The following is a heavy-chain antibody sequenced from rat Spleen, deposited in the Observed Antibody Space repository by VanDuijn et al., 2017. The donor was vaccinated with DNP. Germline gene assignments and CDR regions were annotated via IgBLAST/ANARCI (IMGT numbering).Heavy chain of an antibody. CDR1: GFTFGDYG. D-gene: IGHD1-11*01. CDR3: TRRTEAPYWYFDF. J-gene: IGHJ1*01. V-gene: IGHV5S14*01. Sequence: EVHLVESGGGLVQPGRSLKLFCAASGFTFGDYGMAWVRQTPPRGLEWVASISTGGAYTYYRDSVKGRFTISRDSAKNTQYLQMDSLRSEDTATYYCTRRTEAPYWYFDFWGPGTMVTVSS. CDR2: ISTGGAYT.